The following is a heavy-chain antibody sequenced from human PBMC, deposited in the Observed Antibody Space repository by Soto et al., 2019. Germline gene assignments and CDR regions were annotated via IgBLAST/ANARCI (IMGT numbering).Heavy chain of an antibody. CDR2: ISAYNGNT. D-gene: IGHD6-13*01. CDR1: GYTFTSYG. Sequence: ASVKVSCKASGYTFTSYGISGVRQAPGQGLEWMGWISAYNGNTNYAQKLQGRVTMTTDTSTSTAYMELRSLRSDDTAVYYCARDPSIAAAGTFSDYWGQGTLVTVSS. CDR3: ARDPSIAAAGTFSDY. J-gene: IGHJ4*02. V-gene: IGHV1-18*01.